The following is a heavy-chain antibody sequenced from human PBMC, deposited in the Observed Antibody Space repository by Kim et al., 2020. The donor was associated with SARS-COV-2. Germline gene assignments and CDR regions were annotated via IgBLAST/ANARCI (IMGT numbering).Heavy chain of an antibody. J-gene: IGHJ4*02. D-gene: IGHD6-25*01. V-gene: IGHV3-30-3*01. Sequence: GGSLRLSCAASGFTFSSYAMHWVRQAPGKGLEWVAVISYDGSNKYYADSVKGRFTISRDNSKNTLYLQMNSLRAEDTAVYYCATLPGTSGVDYWGQGTLV. CDR1: GFTFSSYA. CDR3: ATLPGTSGVDY. CDR2: ISYDGSNK.